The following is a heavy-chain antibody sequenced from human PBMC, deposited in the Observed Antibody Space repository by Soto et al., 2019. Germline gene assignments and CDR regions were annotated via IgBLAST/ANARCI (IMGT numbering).Heavy chain of an antibody. Sequence: QVQVVQSGAEVKRPGSSLKVSCETSGGTSAIYTITWVRQAPGQGLQWMGRIVPTLHVTNYAQEFQGRLTITAGTSTTTVHMELSSLTSEDAAVYYCTTEKFVAGRVGVRYWGQGTLVTVSS. J-gene: IGHJ4*02. CDR3: TTEKFVAGRVGVRY. V-gene: IGHV1-69*08. D-gene: IGHD6-19*01. CDR1: GGTSAIYT. CDR2: IVPTLHVT.